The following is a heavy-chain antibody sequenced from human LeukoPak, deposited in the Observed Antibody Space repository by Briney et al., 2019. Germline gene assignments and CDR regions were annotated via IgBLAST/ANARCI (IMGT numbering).Heavy chain of an antibody. D-gene: IGHD3-3*01. CDR3: AKGVAFDDFWSGYPLLGGYY. V-gene: IGHV3-11*01. CDR1: GFTFSNYY. Sequence: PGGSLRLSCAASGFTFSNYYMSWIRQAPGKGLEWVSKISSSGSSIHYADSVKGRFTISRDNAKNSLYLQMNSLRAEDTAVYYCAKGVAFDDFWSGYPLLGGYYWGQGTLVTVSS. J-gene: IGHJ4*02. CDR2: ISSSGSSI.